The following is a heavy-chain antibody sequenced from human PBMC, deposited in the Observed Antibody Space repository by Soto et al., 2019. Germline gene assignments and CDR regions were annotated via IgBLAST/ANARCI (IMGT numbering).Heavy chain of an antibody. D-gene: IGHD1-20*01. V-gene: IGHV4-59*01. CDR3: ARPTYNSGSPFDY. CDR1: GGSISSYY. J-gene: IGHJ4*02. CDR2: IYYSGST. Sequence: SETLSLTCTVSGGSISSYYWSWIRKPPGKGLEWIGYIYYSGSTNYNPSLKSRVTISVDTSKNQFSLKLSSVTAADTAVYYCARPTYNSGSPFDYWGQGTLVTVSS.